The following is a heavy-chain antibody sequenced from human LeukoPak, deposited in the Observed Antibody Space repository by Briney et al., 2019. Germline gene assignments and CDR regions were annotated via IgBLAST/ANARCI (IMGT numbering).Heavy chain of an antibody. D-gene: IGHD3-10*01. CDR3: ARDRALGDYGMDV. J-gene: IGHJ6*02. CDR1: GGSISSYY. CDR2: IYYSGGA. Sequence: SEPPSLTRTVSGGSISSYYWSWIRQPPGKGLEWIGYIYYSGGANYNPSLKRRVTISLDTSKNQFSLKLSSVTAADTAVYYCARDRALGDYGMDVWGQGTTVTVSS. V-gene: IGHV4-59*01.